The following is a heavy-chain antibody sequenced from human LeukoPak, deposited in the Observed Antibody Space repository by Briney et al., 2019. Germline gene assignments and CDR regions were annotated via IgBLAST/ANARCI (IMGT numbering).Heavy chain of an antibody. D-gene: IGHD3-22*01. V-gene: IGHV4-30-4*01. CDR2: TYYSGST. CDR3: ARPYYYDSRIDP. J-gene: IGHJ5*02. CDR1: GGSISSGDYY. Sequence: PSETLSLTCIVSGGSISSGDYYWSWIRQPPGKGLEWIGYTYYSGSTYYNPSLKNRVSISVDTPKNQFSLNLSSVTAADTAVYYCARPYYYDSRIDPWGQGTLVTVSS.